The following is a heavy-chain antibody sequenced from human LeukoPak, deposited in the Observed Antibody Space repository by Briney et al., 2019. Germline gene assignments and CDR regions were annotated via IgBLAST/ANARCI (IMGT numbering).Heavy chain of an antibody. CDR1: GFTFSSYW. Sequence: GGSLRLSCAASGFTFSSYWMSWVRQAPGKGLEWVSAISISGSKTYYADSVKGRFTISRDNSKNTLYLQMNSLRAEDTAVYYCAKDVIAAAGPKFDYWGQGTLVTVSS. V-gene: IGHV3-23*01. CDR2: ISISGSKT. D-gene: IGHD6-13*01. CDR3: AKDVIAAAGPKFDY. J-gene: IGHJ4*02.